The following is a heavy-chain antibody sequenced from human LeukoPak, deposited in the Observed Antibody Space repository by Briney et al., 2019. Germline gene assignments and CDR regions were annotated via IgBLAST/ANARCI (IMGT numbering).Heavy chain of an antibody. CDR1: GYTFTGYY. CDR2: INPNSGGT. D-gene: IGHD6-6*01. CDR3: ARGPSIAARFWFDP. V-gene: IGHV1-2*02. Sequence: ASVKVSCKASGYTFTGYYMHWVRQAPGQGLEWMGWINPNSGGTNYAQKFQGRVTMTRDTSISTAYMKLSRLRSDDTAVYYCARGPSIAARFWFDPWGQGTLVTVSS. J-gene: IGHJ5*02.